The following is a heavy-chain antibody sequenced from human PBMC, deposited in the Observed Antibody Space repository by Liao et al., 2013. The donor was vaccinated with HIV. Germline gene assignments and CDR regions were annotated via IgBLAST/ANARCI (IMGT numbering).Heavy chain of an antibody. CDR3: ARSGSWSGYYDYYYYYYMDV. CDR2: INHSGST. J-gene: IGHJ6*03. Sequence: QVHLQQWGAGLLKPSETLSLTCAVYGEAFSDGEAFSDYYYNWIRQPPGKGLEWIGEINHSGSTNYNPSLKSRVTISVDTSKNQFSLKLSSVTAADTAVYYCARSGSWSGYYDYYYYYYMDVWGKGTTVTVSS. D-gene: IGHD3-3*01. CDR1: GEAFSDGEAFSDYY. V-gene: IGHV4-38-2*01.